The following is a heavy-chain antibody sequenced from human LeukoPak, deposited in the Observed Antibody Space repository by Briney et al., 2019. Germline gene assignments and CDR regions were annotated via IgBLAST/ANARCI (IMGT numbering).Heavy chain of an antibody. CDR1: GGTFSSYA. D-gene: IGHD3-22*01. J-gene: IGHJ4*02. CDR2: IIPIFGTA. V-gene: IGHV1-69*05. CDR3: ARDLVDDSSGYRTFPVDY. Sequence: SVKVSCKASGGTFSSYAISWVPQAPGQGLEWMGRIIPIFGTANYAQKFQGRVTMTTDTSTSTAYMELRSLKSDDTAVYYCARDLVDDSSGYRTFPVDYCGQGTLVTVSS.